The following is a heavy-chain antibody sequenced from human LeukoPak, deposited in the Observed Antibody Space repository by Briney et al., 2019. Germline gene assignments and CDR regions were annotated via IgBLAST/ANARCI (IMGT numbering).Heavy chain of an antibody. V-gene: IGHV3-48*03. CDR1: GFIFSGYE. CDR3: AKGLYGSGLFDY. CDR2: IPSSGSTR. D-gene: IGHD3-10*01. J-gene: IGHJ4*02. Sequence: LPGGSLRLSCAASGFIFSGYEMNWVRQAPGKGLEWVSYIPSSGSTRNYADSVKGRFTISRDNSKNTLYLQMNSLRAEDTAVYYCAKGLYGSGLFDYWGQGTLVTVSS.